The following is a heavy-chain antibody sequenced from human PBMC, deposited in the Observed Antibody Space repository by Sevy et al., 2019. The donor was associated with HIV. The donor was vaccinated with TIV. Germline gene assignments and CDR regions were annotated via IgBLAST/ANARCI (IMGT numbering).Heavy chain of an antibody. Sequence: GGSLRLSCAASGFIFKSYGMHWVRQAPGKGLEWVTFIRNDGSTKYYADSVRGRFTASRDNPKNTLYLQMNSLRPEDTAVYYCVKGPHPAVTTSYALDVCGQGTTVTVSS. V-gene: IGHV3-30*02. CDR1: GFIFKSYG. J-gene: IGHJ6*02. D-gene: IGHD4-17*01. CDR3: VKGPHPAVTTSYALDV. CDR2: IRNDGSTK.